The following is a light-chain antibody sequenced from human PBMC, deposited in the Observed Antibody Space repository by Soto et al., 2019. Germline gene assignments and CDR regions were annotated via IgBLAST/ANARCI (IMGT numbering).Light chain of an antibody. CDR1: SSDVGAYIY. J-gene: IGLJ1*01. CDR2: DIT. Sequence: QSALTQPASVSGSPGQSITISCTGTSSDVGAYIYVSWYQQHPGKAPKLIIYDITNRPSGVSNRFSGSKSGNTASLTISGLQAEDEADYYCVSFTTSRSYVFGTGTKLTVL. CDR3: VSFTTSRSYV. V-gene: IGLV2-14*01.